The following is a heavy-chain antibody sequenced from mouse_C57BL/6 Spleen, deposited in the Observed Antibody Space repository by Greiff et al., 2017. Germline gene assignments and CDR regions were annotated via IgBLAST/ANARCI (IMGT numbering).Heavy chain of an antibody. CDR3: ASLYYGYDPWCAY. CDR2: INYDGSST. J-gene: IGHJ3*01. V-gene: IGHV5-16*01. CDR1: GFTFSDYY. D-gene: IGHD2-2*01. Sequence: EVKLVESEGGLVQPGSSMKLSCTASGFTFSDYYMAWVRQVPEKGLEWVANINYDGSSTYYLDSLKSRFIISRDNAKNILYLQMSSLKSEDTATYYCASLYYGYDPWCAYWGQETLVTVSA.